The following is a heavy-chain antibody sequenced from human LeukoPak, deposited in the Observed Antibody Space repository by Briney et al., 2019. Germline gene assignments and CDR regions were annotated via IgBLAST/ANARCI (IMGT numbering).Heavy chain of an antibody. V-gene: IGHV1-46*01. D-gene: IGHD4/OR15-4a*01. CDR2: INPSGGST. J-gene: IGHJ4*02. Sequence: ASVKVSCKASGYTFTSYYMHWVRQAPGQGLEWMGIINPSGGSTSYAQKFQGRVTMTRNTSISTAYMELSSLRSEDTAAYYCARGASGALGDYWGQGTLVTVSS. CDR3: ARGASGALGDY. CDR1: GYTFTSYY.